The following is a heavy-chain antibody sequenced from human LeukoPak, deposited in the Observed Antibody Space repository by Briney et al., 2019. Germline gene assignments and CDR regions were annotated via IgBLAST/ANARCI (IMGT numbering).Heavy chain of an antibody. CDR2: IYYSGST. V-gene: IGHV4-59*01. CDR3: ARVSNDFSGNGAFDI. J-gene: IGHJ3*02. Sequence: SETLSLTCTVSGGSTSGFYWIWIRQPPGKALEWIGYIYYSGSTNYNPSLKSRAALSVDTSKNQFSLKLSSVTAADTALYYCARVSNDFSGNGAFDIWGQGTMVTVSS. D-gene: IGHD4-23*01. CDR1: GGSTSGFY.